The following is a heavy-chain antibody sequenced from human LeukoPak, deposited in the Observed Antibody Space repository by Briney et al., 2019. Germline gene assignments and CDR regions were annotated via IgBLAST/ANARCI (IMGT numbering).Heavy chain of an antibody. CDR3: ARQRGLYDY. J-gene: IGHJ4*02. D-gene: IGHD2-2*02. Sequence: GGSLRLSCAASGFTFSSYAMHWVRQAPGKGLEYVSAISSNGGSTYYANSVEGRFTISRGNSKNTLYLQMGSLRAEDMAVYYCARQRGLYDYWGQGTLVTVSS. V-gene: IGHV3-64*01. CDR2: ISSNGGST. CDR1: GFTFSSYA.